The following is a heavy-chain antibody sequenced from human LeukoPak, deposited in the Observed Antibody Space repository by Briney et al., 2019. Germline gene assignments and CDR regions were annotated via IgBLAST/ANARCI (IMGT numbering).Heavy chain of an antibody. CDR2: IYDSGST. D-gene: IGHD3-3*01. J-gene: IGHJ4*02. CDR1: GYSISSGFF. Sequence: PSETLSLTCAVSGYSISSGFFWGWIRQPPGKGLEWIGSIYDSGSTYYNPSLQSRVTISVDTSKNQFSLRLSSVTAADTAVYYCARQNYDFWSGYYADYWGQGTLVTVSS. V-gene: IGHV4-38-2*01. CDR3: ARQNYDFWSGYYADY.